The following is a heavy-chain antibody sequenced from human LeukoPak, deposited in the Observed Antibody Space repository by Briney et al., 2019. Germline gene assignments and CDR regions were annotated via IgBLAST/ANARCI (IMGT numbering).Heavy chain of an antibody. D-gene: IGHD3-10*01. Sequence: PSQTLSLTCTVSGGSISSGSYYWNWIRQPAGKGLEWIGRIYTSGSTNYNPSLKSRVTVSVDTSKNQFSLKLNSVTAADTAVYYCARDPRGLAHMDVWGKGTTVTVSS. CDR3: ARDPRGLAHMDV. CDR2: IYTSGST. CDR1: GGSISSGSYY. V-gene: IGHV4-61*02. J-gene: IGHJ6*03.